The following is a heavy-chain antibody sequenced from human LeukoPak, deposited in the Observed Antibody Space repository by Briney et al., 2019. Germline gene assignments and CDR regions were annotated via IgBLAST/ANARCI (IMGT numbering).Heavy chain of an antibody. CDR3: ARGPLTYYDFWSGYYDNWFDP. CDR1: GGSISSDNYY. J-gene: IGHJ5*02. D-gene: IGHD3-3*01. Sequence: PSETLSLTCTVSGGSISSDNYYWSWIRQPPGKGLEWIGEINHSGSTNYNPSLKSRVTISVDTSKNQFSLKLSSVTAADTAVYYCARGPLTYYDFWSGYYDNWFDPWGQGTLVTVSS. V-gene: IGHV4-39*07. CDR2: INHSGST.